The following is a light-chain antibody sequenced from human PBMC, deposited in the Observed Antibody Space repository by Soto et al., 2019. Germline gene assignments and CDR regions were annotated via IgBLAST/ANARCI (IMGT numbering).Light chain of an antibody. CDR3: AAWDDSLNASYV. J-gene: IGLJ1*01. V-gene: IGLV1-44*01. CDR2: SNN. CDR1: SSNIGSNT. Sequence: QSVLTQPPSASGTPGQRVTISCSGSSSNIGSNTVNWYQQLPGTAPKLLIYSNNQRPSGVPDRISGSKSGTSASLAISGLQSEDEADYYCAAWDDSLNASYVFGTGTKVTVL.